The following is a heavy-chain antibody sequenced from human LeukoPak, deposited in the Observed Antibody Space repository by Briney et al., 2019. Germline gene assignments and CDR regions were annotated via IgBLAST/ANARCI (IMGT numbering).Heavy chain of an antibody. CDR2: IRRDGSQK. D-gene: IGHD4-23*01. Sequence: GGSLRLSCASSGFSYSSDWMSGVRQAPGKGLDGVANIRRDGSQKYYVDPVKGRFTISRDNADNSLYLHMNSLRAEDTAVCYCARPLMGGGNSPFDSWGQGTLVTVSS. CDR3: ARPLMGGGNSPFDS. CDR1: GFSYSSDW. V-gene: IGHV3-7*05. J-gene: IGHJ4*02.